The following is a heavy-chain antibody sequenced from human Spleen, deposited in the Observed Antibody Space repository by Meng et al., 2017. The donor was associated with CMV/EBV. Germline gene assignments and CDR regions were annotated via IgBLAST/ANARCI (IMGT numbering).Heavy chain of an antibody. CDR1: RYSFTSYD. J-gene: IGHJ4*02. CDR3: AMIAVAGYY. V-gene: IGHV1-8*01. CDR2: MNPKSDDT. D-gene: IGHD6-19*01. Sequence: VSCKATRYSFTSYDNDWVRQATGQGLKWIGWMNPKSDDTGYAQKFQGRVTMTRNTSISTAYMELSSLRSEDTAVYYCAMIAVAGYYWGQGTLVTVSS.